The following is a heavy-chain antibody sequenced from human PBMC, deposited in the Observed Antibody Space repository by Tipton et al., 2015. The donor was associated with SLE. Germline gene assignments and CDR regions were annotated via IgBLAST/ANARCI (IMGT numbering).Heavy chain of an antibody. J-gene: IGHJ4*02. V-gene: IGHV3-23*01. CDR2: ISGSGGST. D-gene: IGHD3-10*01. CDR1: GFTFSSYA. Sequence: SLRLSCAASGFTFSSYAMSWVRQAPGKGLEWVSAISGSGGSTYYADSVKGRFTISRDNSKNTLYLQMNSRRAEDTAVYYWAKDLLLWFGETVDYWGQGTLVTVSS. CDR3: AKDLLLWFGETVDY.